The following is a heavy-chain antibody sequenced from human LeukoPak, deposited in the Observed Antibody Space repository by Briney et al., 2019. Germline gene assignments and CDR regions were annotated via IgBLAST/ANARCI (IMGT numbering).Heavy chain of an antibody. Sequence: GESLQLSCKGSGYSFTNFWIGWVRKMPGPGLEWMGVISPGDSGIRYSPSFQGQVTISVDKSISTAYLQWSSLKASDSAMYYCAAGGASAPWGQGTLVTVSS. V-gene: IGHV5-51*01. CDR1: GYSFTNFW. D-gene: IGHD3-16*01. CDR3: AAGGASAP. J-gene: IGHJ5*02. CDR2: ISPGDSGI.